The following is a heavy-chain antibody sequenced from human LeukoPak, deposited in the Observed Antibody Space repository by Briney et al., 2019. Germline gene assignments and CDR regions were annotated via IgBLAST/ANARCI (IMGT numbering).Heavy chain of an antibody. CDR3: ARRANSTSLFYYYYYMDV. CDR1: GGSFSGYY. J-gene: IGHJ6*03. D-gene: IGHD2-2*01. CDR2: INHSGST. Sequence: PSETLSLTCAVYGGSFSGYYWSWIRQPPGKGLEWIGEINHSGSTNYNPSLKSRVTISVDTSKNQFSLKLSSVTAADTAVYYCARRANSTSLFYYYYYMDVWGKGTTVTVSS. V-gene: IGHV4-34*01.